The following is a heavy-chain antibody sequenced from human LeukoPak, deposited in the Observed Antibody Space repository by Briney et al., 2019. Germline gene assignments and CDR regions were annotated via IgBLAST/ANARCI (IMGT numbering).Heavy chain of an antibody. CDR1: GFTFNSYA. CDR2: VSDSGSST. J-gene: IGHJ4*02. V-gene: IGHV3-23*01. Sequence: GGSLRLSCAASGFTFNSYAMTWVRQAPGKGLEWVSAVSDSGSSTYYADSVKGRFTISTDNSKNTLCLQMNSLRAEDTAVYYCAKGYLSRDGYDYWGQGTLVTVSS. D-gene: IGHD5-24*01. CDR3: AKGYLSRDGYDY.